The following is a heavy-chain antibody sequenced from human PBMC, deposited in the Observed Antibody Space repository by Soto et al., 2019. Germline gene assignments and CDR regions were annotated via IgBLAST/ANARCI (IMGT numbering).Heavy chain of an antibody. CDR1: GFSLSNARMG. CDR3: ARMAPRGYSYGPMGGYWYFDL. V-gene: IGHV2-26*01. CDR2: IFSNDEK. D-gene: IGHD5-18*01. J-gene: IGHJ2*01. Sequence: QVTLKESGPVLVKPTETLTLTCTVSGFSLSNARMGVSWIRQPPGKALEWLAHIFSNDEKSYSTSLKSRLTISKDTSKSQVVLTMTNMDPVDTATYYCARMAPRGYSYGPMGGYWYFDLWGRGTLVTVSS.